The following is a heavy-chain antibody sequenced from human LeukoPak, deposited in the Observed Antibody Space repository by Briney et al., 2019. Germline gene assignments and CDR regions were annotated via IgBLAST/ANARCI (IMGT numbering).Heavy chain of an antibody. Sequence: SETLSPTCTVSGGSISSYYRSWIRQPPGKGLEWIGYIYYSGSTNYNPSLKSRVTISVDTSKNQFSLKLSSVTAADTAVYYCARTDMVRGVIGFDYWGQGTLVTVSS. J-gene: IGHJ4*02. V-gene: IGHV4-59*08. D-gene: IGHD3-10*01. CDR2: IYYSGST. CDR1: GGSISSYY. CDR3: ARTDMVRGVIGFDY.